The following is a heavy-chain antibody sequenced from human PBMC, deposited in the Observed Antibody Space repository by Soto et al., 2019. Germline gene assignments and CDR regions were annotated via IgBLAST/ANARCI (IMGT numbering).Heavy chain of an antibody. CDR3: ARDSTGWHVRKPEYYFDY. D-gene: IGHD2-8*02. J-gene: IGHJ4*02. CDR2: MNPNTGNS. V-gene: IGHV1-8*01. CDR1: GYTFTSYY. Sequence: ASVKVSCKASGYTFTSYYIYWVRQATGQGLEWMGWMNPNTGNSGYAQKFQGRVTMTSDTSISTAHMELSSLRSEDTAVYYCARDSTGWHVRKPEYYFDYWGQGTLVTVSS.